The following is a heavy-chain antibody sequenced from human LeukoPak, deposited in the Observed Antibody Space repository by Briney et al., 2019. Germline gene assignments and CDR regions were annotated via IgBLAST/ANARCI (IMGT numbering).Heavy chain of an antibody. CDR2: ISGSGGST. Sequence: SGGSLRLSCAASGFTFNNYAMSWVRQAPGKGLEWVSAISGSGGSTYYTDSVTGRFTISRDNSKNTLYLQMNSLRAEGTALYYCASLDYFDSSDYGDYWGQGTLVTVSS. J-gene: IGHJ4*02. CDR3: ASLDYFDSSDYGDY. V-gene: IGHV3-23*01. CDR1: GFTFNNYA. D-gene: IGHD3-22*01.